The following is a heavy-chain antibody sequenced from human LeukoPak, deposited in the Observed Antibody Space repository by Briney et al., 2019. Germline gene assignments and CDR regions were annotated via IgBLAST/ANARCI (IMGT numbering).Heavy chain of an antibody. CDR1: GLTLSNYW. CDR3: ARGLGELSLYGYYFDY. V-gene: IGHV3-74*03. J-gene: IGHJ4*02. D-gene: IGHD3-16*02. Sequence: GGSLRLSCAASGLTLSNYWMHWVRQAPGKGLVWVSRMNYDGSSTTYADSVKGRFTISRDNSKNTLYLQMHSLRAEDAAVYYCARGLGELSLYGYYFDYWGQGTLVTVSS. CDR2: MNYDGSST.